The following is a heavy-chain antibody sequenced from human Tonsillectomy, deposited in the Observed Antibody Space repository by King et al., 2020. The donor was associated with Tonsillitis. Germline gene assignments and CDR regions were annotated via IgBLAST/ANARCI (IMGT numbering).Heavy chain of an antibody. J-gene: IGHJ4*02. CDR3: AREGGDYGVSFDY. CDR1: GGSISSGDYY. CDR2: IYYSGST. Sequence: QLQESGPGLVKPSQTLSLTCTVSGGSISSGDYYWSWIRQPPGEGLEWIGYIYYSGSTYYNPSLKSRVTISVDTSKNQFSLKLSSVTAADTAVYYCAREGGDYGVSFDYWGQGPLVTVSS. D-gene: IGHD4-17*01. V-gene: IGHV4-30-4*01.